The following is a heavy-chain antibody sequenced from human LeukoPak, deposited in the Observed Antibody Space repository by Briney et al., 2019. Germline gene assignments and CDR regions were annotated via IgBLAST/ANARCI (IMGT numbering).Heavy chain of an antibody. Sequence: PGGSLRLSCTASGFAFSSYGMHWVRQAPGKGLEWVAVIWYDGSNKYYADSVKGRFTISRDNSKNTLYLQMNSLRAEDTAVYYCARDYDSSGYSDWGQGTLVTVSS. J-gene: IGHJ4*02. CDR3: ARDYDSSGYSD. V-gene: IGHV3-33*08. D-gene: IGHD3-22*01. CDR1: GFAFSSYG. CDR2: IWYDGSNK.